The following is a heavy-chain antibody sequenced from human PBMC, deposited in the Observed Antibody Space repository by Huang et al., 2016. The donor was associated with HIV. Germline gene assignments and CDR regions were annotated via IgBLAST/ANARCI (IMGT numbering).Heavy chain of an antibody. CDR1: GFSFSTYG. CDR3: AKDGADEEWDIDY. D-gene: IGHD1-26*01. V-gene: IGHV3-30*18. Sequence: VQLVESGGGVVQPGRSLRLACAASGFSFSTYGLHWVRQAPGKGQGGVAVISYDGSNKYYAHSVKGRFTISRDTSENKVYLQMNSLRHEDTAVYYCAKDGADEEWDIDYWGQGTLVTVSS. J-gene: IGHJ4*02. CDR2: ISYDGSNK.